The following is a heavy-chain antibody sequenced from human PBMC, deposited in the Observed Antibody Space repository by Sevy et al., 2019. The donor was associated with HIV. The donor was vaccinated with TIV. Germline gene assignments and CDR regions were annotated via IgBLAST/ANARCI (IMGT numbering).Heavy chain of an antibody. CDR1: GFSFSTSGVG. D-gene: IGHD3-22*01. CDR3: EHRFFVFGTSAYYGGGFDY. J-gene: IGHJ4*02. CDR2: MYWDDDK. Sequence: SGPTLVKPTQTLTLTCSFSGFSFSTSGVGVGWIRQPPGEAPEWLALMYWDDDKRYSPSLKRRLTITKDTSKNQVVLTMTNMGPVDTATYYCEHRFFVFGTSAYYGGGFDYWGQGTLVTVSS. V-gene: IGHV2-5*02.